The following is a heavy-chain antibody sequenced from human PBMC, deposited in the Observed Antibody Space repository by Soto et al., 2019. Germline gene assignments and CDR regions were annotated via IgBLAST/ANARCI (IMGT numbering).Heavy chain of an antibody. CDR3: ARDLMIPFGGDFYYYGMDV. V-gene: IGHV4-59*01. J-gene: IGHJ6*02. CDR2: IYYSGST. D-gene: IGHD3-16*01. Sequence: SETLSLTCTVSGGSISSYYWGWIRQPPGKGLEWIGYIYYSGSTTYNPSLKSRVTISVDTSKKQFSLRLSSVTAADTAVYYCARDLMIPFGGDFYYYGMDVWGQGTTVTVSS. CDR1: GGSISSYY.